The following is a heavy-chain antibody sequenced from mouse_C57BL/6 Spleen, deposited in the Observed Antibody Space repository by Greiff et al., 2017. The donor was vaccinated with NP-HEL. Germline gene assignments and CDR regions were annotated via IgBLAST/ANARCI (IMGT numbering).Heavy chain of an antibody. J-gene: IGHJ4*01. CDR3: ARGGVDYDYAYAMYY. Sequence: QVQLQQPGAELVKPGASVKLSCKASGYTFTSYWMHWVKQRPGRGLEWIGRIDPNSGGTKYNEKFKSKATLTVDKPSSPAYMQLSSLTSEDSAVYYCARGGVDYDYAYAMYYWGQRTSVTVSS. CDR1: GYTFTSYW. CDR2: IDPNSGGT. D-gene: IGHD2-4*01. V-gene: IGHV1-72*01.